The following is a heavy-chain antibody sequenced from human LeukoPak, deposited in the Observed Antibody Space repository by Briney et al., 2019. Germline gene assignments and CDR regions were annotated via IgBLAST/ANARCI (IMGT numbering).Heavy chain of an antibody. D-gene: IGHD3-10*02. CDR1: GFTFSSYK. J-gene: IGHJ6*04. V-gene: IGHV3-48*03. CDR3: VELGITMIGGV. CDR2: ISSSGSTI. Sequence: GGSLRLSCAASGFTFSSYKMNWVRQAPGKGLEWVSYISSSGSTIYYADSVKGRFTISRDNAKNSLYLQMNSLRAEDTAVYYCVELGITMIGGVWGKGTTVTISS.